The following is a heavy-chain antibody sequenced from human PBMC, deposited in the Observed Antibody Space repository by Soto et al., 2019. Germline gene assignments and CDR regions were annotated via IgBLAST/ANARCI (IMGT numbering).Heavy chain of an antibody. CDR1: GFTFSSYW. J-gene: IGHJ4*02. D-gene: IGHD1-26*01. Sequence: LRLSCAASGFTFSSYWMTWVRQAPGKGLEWVANIKQDGSEKYYVDSVRGRFTMSRDNAKNSLYLQMNSLRAEDTAVYYCARVVGATQMDFDYWGQGTLVTVSS. V-gene: IGHV3-7*01. CDR2: IKQDGSEK. CDR3: ARVVGATQMDFDY.